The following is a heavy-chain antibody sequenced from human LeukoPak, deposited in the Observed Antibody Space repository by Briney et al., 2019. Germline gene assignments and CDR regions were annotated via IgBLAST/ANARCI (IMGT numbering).Heavy chain of an antibody. Sequence: HGASVKVSCKVSGYTFTTYAMHWVRQAPGQRLEWMGWINAGNGNTKYSQEFQGRVTITRDTSASTAYMELRSLRSDDTAVYYCARDQYYDSKGWFDPWGQGTLVTVSS. D-gene: IGHD3-22*01. CDR2: INAGNGNT. V-gene: IGHV1-3*01. CDR1: GYTFTTYA. J-gene: IGHJ5*02. CDR3: ARDQYYDSKGWFDP.